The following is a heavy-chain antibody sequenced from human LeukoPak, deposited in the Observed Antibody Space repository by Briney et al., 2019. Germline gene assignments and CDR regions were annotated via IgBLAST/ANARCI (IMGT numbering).Heavy chain of an antibody. CDR1: SGSVSSYY. CDR2: IYYSGST. J-gene: IGHJ3*02. CDR3: ARGKTYYDISRDAFDI. V-gene: IGHV4-59*02. Sequence: SETLSLTCTVSSGSVSSYYWSWIRQPPGKGLEWIGYIYYSGSTNYNPSLKSRVTISVDTSKNQFSLKLSSVTAADTAVYYCARGKTYYDISRDAFDIWGQGTMVTVSS. D-gene: IGHD3-22*01.